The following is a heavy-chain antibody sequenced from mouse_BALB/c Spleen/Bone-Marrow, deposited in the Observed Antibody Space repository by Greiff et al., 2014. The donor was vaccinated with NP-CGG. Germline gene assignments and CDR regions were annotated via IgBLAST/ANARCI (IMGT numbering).Heavy chain of an antibody. CDR3: ARWDYAMN. Sequence: VQLQQSVAELGRPGTSVTVSLKASGDAFTNYLIEGVKQRPGQGLEWIGVINPGSGGTNYNEKFKGKATLTADKSSSTAYMQLSSLTSDDSAVSFRARWDYAMN. J-gene: IGHJ4*01. CDR1: GDAFTNYL. V-gene: IGHV1-54*01. CDR2: INPGSGGT.